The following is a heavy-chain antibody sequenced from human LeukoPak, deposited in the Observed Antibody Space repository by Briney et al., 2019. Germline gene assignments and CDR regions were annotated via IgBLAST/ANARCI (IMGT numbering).Heavy chain of an antibody. CDR2: IYYSGST. J-gene: IGHJ4*02. V-gene: IGHV4-39*07. Sequence: PSETLSLTCTVSGGSISSSSYYWGWIRQPPGKGLEWIGSIYYSGSTYYNPSLKSRVTISLDTSKNRFSLKLSSVTAADTAVYYCARLSTVTTSFDYWGQGTLVTVSS. CDR3: ARLSTVTTSFDY. CDR1: GGSISSSSYY. D-gene: IGHD4-17*01.